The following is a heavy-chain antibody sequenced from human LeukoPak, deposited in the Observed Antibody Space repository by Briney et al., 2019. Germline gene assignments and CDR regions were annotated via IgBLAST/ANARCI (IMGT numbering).Heavy chain of an antibody. CDR3: ARDQAGQHSDY. CDR2: ISSSGSAI. CDR1: GFTFSSYE. Sequence: PGGSLRLSCAASGFTFSSYEMNWVRQAPGKGLEWVSYISSSGSAIYYADSVKGRFTISRDNAKNSLYLQMNSLRAEDSAVYYCARDQAGQHSDYWGQGTLVTVSS. J-gene: IGHJ4*02. D-gene: IGHD2-21*01. V-gene: IGHV3-48*03.